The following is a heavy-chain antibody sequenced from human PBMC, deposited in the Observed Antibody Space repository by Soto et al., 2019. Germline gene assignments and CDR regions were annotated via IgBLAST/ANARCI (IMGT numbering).Heavy chain of an antibody. CDR1: GFTFSSYA. CDR3: ARDHSGWELPKNYFDY. Sequence: EVQLLESGGGLVQPGGSLRLSCAASGFTFSSYAMTWVRQAPGKGLEWVSAISGSGGNTYYADSVKGRFTISRDNSKNTLYLQMNSLRAEDTAVYYCARDHSGWELPKNYFDYWGQGTLVTVSS. D-gene: IGHD1-26*01. V-gene: IGHV3-23*01. CDR2: ISGSGGNT. J-gene: IGHJ4*02.